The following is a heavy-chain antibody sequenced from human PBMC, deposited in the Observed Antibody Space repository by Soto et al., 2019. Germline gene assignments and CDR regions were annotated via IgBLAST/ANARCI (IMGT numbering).Heavy chain of an antibody. CDR1: GFTFSSYA. CDR3: AKEDGYSYGYDGMDV. D-gene: IGHD5-18*01. Sequence: EVQLLESGGGLVQPGGSLRLSCAASGFTFSSYAMSWVRQAPGKVLEWVSAISGSGGSSYFADSEKGRFTISRDNSKSTLYLQMNSLRADDTAVYYCAKEDGYSYGYDGMDVWGQGTTVTVSS. J-gene: IGHJ6*02. V-gene: IGHV3-23*01. CDR2: ISGSGGSS.